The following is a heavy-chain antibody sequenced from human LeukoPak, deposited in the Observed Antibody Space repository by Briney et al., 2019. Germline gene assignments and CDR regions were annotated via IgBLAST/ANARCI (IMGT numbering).Heavy chain of an antibody. CDR1: GYTFTSYG. Sequence: ASVKVSCKASGYTFTSYGISWVRQAPGQGLEWMGWISAYNGNTNYAQKLQGRVTITADESTSTAYMELSSLRSEDTAVYYCATAGFWSGYPNHFDYWGQGTLVTVSS. J-gene: IGHJ4*02. CDR2: ISAYNGNT. D-gene: IGHD3-3*01. V-gene: IGHV1-18*01. CDR3: ATAGFWSGYPNHFDY.